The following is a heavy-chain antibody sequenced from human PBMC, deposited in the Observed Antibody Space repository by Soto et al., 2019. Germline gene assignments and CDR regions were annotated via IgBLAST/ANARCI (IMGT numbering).Heavy chain of an antibody. CDR3: ARGRYYDILSGLDP. V-gene: IGHV4-31*01. CDR1: GGSISSGGYY. CDR2: IYYSGST. D-gene: IGHD3-9*01. Sequence: QVQLQESGPGLVKPSQTLSLTCTVSGGSISSGGYYWSWIRQHPGKGLEWIGYIYYSGSTYYNPSLKSQVTRSIDTSKNQFALKLSSVTAADTAVYYCARGRYYDILSGLDPWGQGTLVTVSS. J-gene: IGHJ5*02.